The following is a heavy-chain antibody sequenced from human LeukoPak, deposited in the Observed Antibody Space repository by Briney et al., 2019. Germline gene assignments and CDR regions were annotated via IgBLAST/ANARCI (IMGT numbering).Heavy chain of an antibody. CDR2: INSDGSNT. J-gene: IGHJ4*02. CDR1: GFTFSSYW. D-gene: IGHD3-22*01. Sequence: GGSLRLSCAASGFTFSSYWMHWVRQAPGKGLVWVSRINSDGSNTTYADSVKGRFTISRDNAKNTLYVEMSSLRAEDTAVYYCHTYYYDSSGSRYFDYWGQGTLVTVSS. CDR3: HTYYYDSSGSRYFDY. V-gene: IGHV3-74*01.